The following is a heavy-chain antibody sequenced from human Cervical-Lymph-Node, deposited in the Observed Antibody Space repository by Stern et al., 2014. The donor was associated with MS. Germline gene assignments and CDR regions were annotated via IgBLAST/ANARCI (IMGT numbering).Heavy chain of an antibody. CDR2: IEWDNTE. CDR1: GFSLSTSGMR. CDR3: ARSYNWSPFDP. Sequence: QVTLRESGPAMVKPTQSLTLTCTFSGFSLSTSGMRVSCIRQPPGMALEWLARIEWDNTEFYSPSLKTRLTISKDTSRNQVVLVMTNMDPTDTATYFCARSYNWSPFDPWGQGTLVTVSS. V-gene: IGHV2-70*04. D-gene: IGHD1-1*01. J-gene: IGHJ5*02.